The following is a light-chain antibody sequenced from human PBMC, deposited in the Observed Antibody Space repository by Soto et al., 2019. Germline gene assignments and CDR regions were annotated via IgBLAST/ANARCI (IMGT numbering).Light chain of an antibody. CDR1: SSNIGAGYD. V-gene: IGLV1-40*01. CDR2: GTT. J-gene: IGLJ1*01. CDR3: HSYDSSLSASV. Sequence: QSVLTQTPSVSGAPGQRVSISCTGRSSNIGAGYDVHWYQHLPGTAPKLVIYGTTNRPSGVPDRFSGSKSGISASLAITGLQAEDEADYYCHSYDSSLSASVFGAGTKVIVL.